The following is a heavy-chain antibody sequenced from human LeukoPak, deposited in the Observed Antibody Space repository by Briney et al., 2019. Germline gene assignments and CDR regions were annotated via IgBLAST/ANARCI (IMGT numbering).Heavy chain of an antibody. Sequence: ASVKVSCKASGYTFTRYDINWVRQATGQGLEWMGWMNPNSGNTGYAQKFQGRVTMTRNTSISTAYMELSSLRSEDTAVYYCARVEVGYGDLYYFDYWGQGTLVTVSS. J-gene: IGHJ4*02. CDR1: GYTFTRYD. D-gene: IGHD4-17*01. CDR2: MNPNSGNT. CDR3: ARVEVGYGDLYYFDY. V-gene: IGHV1-8*01.